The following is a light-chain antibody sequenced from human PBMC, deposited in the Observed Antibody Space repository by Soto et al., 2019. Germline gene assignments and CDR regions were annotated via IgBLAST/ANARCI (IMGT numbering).Light chain of an antibody. CDR2: GAS. V-gene: IGKV1-16*01. CDR1: QDISNY. Sequence: DIQMTQSPSSLSAAVGGRVTXTRQASQDISNYLNWYQQKPGKAPKLLIYGASSLQSGVSSRFSGSGSGTEFTLTISSLQPDDSATYYCQQYDVYSPWMFGQGTKVDIK. CDR3: QQYDVYSPWM. J-gene: IGKJ1*01.